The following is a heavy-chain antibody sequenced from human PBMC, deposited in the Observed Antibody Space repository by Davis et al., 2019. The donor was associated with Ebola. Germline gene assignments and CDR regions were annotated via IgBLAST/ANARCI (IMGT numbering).Heavy chain of an antibody. V-gene: IGHV3-21*01. CDR2: ISSSSSYI. CDR3: ARITITPPPTRYYYGMDV. D-gene: IGHD3-3*01. Sequence: PGGSLRLSCAASGFTFSSYAMHWVRQAPGKGLEWVSSISSSSSYIYYADSVKGRFTISRDNAKNSLYLQMNSLRAEDTAVYYCARITITPPPTRYYYGMDVWGQGTTVTVSS. J-gene: IGHJ6*02. CDR1: GFTFSSYA.